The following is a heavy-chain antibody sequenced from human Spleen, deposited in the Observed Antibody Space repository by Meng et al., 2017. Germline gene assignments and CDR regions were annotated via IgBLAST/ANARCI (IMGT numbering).Heavy chain of an antibody. V-gene: IGHV1-46*01. CDR1: GYTFTSYY. CDR3: ARKLAGGYYYYGMDV. CDR2: INPSGGST. D-gene: IGHD6-13*01. Sequence: ASVKVSCKASGYTFTSYYMHWVRQAPGQGLEWMGIINPSGGSTSYAQKFQGRVTITRNTSISTAYMELSSLRSEDTAVYYCARKLAGGYYYYGMDVWGQGTTVTVSS. J-gene: IGHJ6*02.